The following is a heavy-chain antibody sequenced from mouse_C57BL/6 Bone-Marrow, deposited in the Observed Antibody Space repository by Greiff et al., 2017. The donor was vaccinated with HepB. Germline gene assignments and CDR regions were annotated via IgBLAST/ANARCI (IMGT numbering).Heavy chain of an antibody. D-gene: IGHD1-1*01. Sequence: QVQLQQPGAELVRPGTSVKLSCKASGYTFTSYWMHWVKQRPGQGLEWIGVIDPSDSYTNYNQKFKGKATLTVDTSSSTAYMQLSSLTSEDSAVYYCARNYGSREDYWGQGTTLTVSS. CDR1: GYTFTSYW. V-gene: IGHV1-59*01. CDR2: IDPSDSYT. CDR3: ARNYGSREDY. J-gene: IGHJ2*01.